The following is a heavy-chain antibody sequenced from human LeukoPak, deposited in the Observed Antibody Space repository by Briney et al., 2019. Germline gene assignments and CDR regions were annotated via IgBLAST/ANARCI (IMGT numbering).Heavy chain of an antibody. D-gene: IGHD5-12*01. CDR2: INHSGST. CDR3: VSRGGYDSEYYFDY. J-gene: IGHJ4*02. Sequence: PSETLSLTCAVYGGSFSGYYWSWIRQPPGKGLEWIGEINHSGSTNYNPSLKSRVTISVDTSKNQFSLKLSSVTAADTAVYYWVSRGGYDSEYYFDYWGQGTLVTVSS. V-gene: IGHV4-34*01. CDR1: GGSFSGYY.